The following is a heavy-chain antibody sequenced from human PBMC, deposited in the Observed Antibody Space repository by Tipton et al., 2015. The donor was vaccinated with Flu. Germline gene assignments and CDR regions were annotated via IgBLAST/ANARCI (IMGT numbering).Heavy chain of an antibody. CDR2: IRHDESDK. CDR1: GFTFSGYG. Sequence: SLRLSCAASGFTFSGYGMHWVRQAPGKGLEWVAFIRHDESDKYYADSVKGRFTISRDNSKNALYLLINSLRPEDTAVYYCAKDGWDTSGWYPFDYWGQGTRVTVSS. CDR3: AKDGWDTSGWYPFDY. D-gene: IGHD6-19*01. J-gene: IGHJ4*02. V-gene: IGHV3-30*02.